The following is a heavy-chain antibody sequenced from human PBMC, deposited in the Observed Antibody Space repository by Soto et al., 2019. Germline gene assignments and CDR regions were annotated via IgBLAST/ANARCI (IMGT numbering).Heavy chain of an antibody. CDR3: AKGTRYSSSWYVNYYYYMDV. Sequence: GGSLRLSCAASGFTFSSYAMSWVRQAPGKGLEWVSAISGSGGSTYYADSVKGRFTISRDNSKNTLYLQMNSLRAEDTAVYYSAKGTRYSSSWYVNYYYYMDVWGKGTTVTVSS. CDR2: ISGSGGST. D-gene: IGHD6-13*01. J-gene: IGHJ6*03. CDR1: GFTFSSYA. V-gene: IGHV3-23*01.